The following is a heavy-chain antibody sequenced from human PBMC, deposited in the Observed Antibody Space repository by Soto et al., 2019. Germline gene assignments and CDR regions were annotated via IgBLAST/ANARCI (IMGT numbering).Heavy chain of an antibody. D-gene: IGHD6-13*01. J-gene: IGHJ4*02. CDR3: AKLSSSWSWNFDY. CDR2: IYHSGST. V-gene: IGHV4-4*02. CDR1: GGSISSSNW. Sequence: SETLSLTCAVSGGSISSSNWWSWVRQPPGKGLEWIGEIYHSGSTNYNPSLKSRVTISVDKSKNQFSLKLSSVTAADTAVYYCAKLSSSWSWNFDYWGQGTLVTVSS.